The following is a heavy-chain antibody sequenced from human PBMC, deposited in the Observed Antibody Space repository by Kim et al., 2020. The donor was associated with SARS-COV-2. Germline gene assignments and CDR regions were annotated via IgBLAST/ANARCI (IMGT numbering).Heavy chain of an antibody. V-gene: IGHV1-46*01. CDR3: ARALYSSSLSPDMDV. D-gene: IGHD6-13*01. J-gene: IGHJ6*02. Sequence: QKFQGRVTMTRDTSTGTGYMELSSLRAEDTAVYYCARALYSSSLSPDMDVWGQGTTVTVSS.